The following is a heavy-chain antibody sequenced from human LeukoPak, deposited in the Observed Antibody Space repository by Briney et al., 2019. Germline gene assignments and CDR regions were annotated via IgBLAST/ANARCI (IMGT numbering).Heavy chain of an antibody. CDR1: GYTFTSYH. Sequence: ASVKVSCKASGYTFTSYHLHWVRRAPGQGLEWMGIINPSGGSPNYAQKFQGRVTMTRDTSISTAYMELSRLRSDDTAVYYCARDPGDGPIDYWGQGTLVTVSS. D-gene: IGHD7-27*01. J-gene: IGHJ4*02. CDR2: INPSGGSP. V-gene: IGHV1-46*01. CDR3: ARDPGDGPIDY.